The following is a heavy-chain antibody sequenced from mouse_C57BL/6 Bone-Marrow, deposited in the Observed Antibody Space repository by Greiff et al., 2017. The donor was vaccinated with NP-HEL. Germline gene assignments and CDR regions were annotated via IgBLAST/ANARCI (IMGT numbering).Heavy chain of an antibody. V-gene: IGHV1-77*01. D-gene: IGHD2-10*02. CDR2: IGPGSGST. CDR3: ARWDYGPSSYWYLDD. Sequence: VQLQQSGAELVKPGASVKLSCKASGYTFTDYYINWVKQRPGQGLEWIGKIGPGSGSTYSNEKFKGKATLTADNSSSTAYMQLSSLTSEDSAVYFGARWDYGPSSYWYLDDWGTGTTVTVSS. J-gene: IGHJ1*03. CDR1: GYTFTDYY.